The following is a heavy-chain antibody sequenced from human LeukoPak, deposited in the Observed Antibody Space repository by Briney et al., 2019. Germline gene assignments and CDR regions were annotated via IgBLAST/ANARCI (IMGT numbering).Heavy chain of an antibody. CDR3: ARGWDCVWGSYRYTEGFFDY. J-gene: IGHJ4*02. V-gene: IGHV1-18*01. Sequence: GASVKVSCKASGYTFTSYGISWVRQAPGQGLEWMGWISAYNGNTNYAQKLQGRVTMTTDTSTSTAYMELRSLRSDDTAVYYCARGWDCVWGSYRYTEGFFDYWGQGTLVTVSS. D-gene: IGHD3-16*02. CDR2: ISAYNGNT. CDR1: GYTFTSYG.